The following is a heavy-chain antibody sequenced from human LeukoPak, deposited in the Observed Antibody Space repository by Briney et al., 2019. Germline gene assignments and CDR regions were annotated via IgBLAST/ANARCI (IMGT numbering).Heavy chain of an antibody. D-gene: IGHD5-24*01. CDR2: IDSSGTT. V-gene: IGHV4-4*07. Sequence: SETLSLTCTVSGGSFTTYYWSWIRQPAGRGLEWIGHIDSSGTTNYNPSLKSRVTMSTDPSKNQFSLKLSSVTAADTAIYYCATREMATKYYFDYWGQGTLVTVSS. CDR1: GGSFTTYY. J-gene: IGHJ4*02. CDR3: ATREMATKYYFDY.